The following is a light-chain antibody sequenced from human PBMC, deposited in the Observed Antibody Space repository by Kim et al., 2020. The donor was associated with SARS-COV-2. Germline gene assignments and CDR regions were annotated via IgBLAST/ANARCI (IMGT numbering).Light chain of an antibody. CDR1: QSGSSRY. CDR2: GAS. Sequence: SPGERDALSCRASQSGSSRYLAWYQQKPGQGLRLLIYGASSRATGIPDRFSGSGSGTYFTLTISRLEPEDFAVYYCQQYDSAFLTFGGGTKVDIK. J-gene: IGKJ4*01. V-gene: IGKV3-20*01. CDR3: QQYDSAFLT.